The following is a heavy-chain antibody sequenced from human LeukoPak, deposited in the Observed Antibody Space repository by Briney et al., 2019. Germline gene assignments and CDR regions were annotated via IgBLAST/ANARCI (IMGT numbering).Heavy chain of an antibody. CDR2: IWYVGSNI. CDR1: GFTFSRYV. V-gene: IGHV3-33*01. CDR3: ATPYYYGWCSYCPLGY. J-gene: IGHJ4*02. Sequence: GRSLRHSCAPSGFTFSRYVMHWVRQAPGKGLERVAVIWYVGSNIYSVDSVKGRYTLSRDTSMCTVSLQMSSLRAEDRAVDYCATPYYYGWCSYCPLGYWGQGHGVIVSS. D-gene: IGHD3-10*01.